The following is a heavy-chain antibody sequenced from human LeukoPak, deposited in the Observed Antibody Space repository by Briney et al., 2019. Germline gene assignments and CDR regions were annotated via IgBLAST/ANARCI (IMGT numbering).Heavy chain of an antibody. CDR1: GFTFSSYA. D-gene: IGHD3-9*01. CDR3: ARDRGYDILTGYWTYSYYGMDV. Sequence: LPGGSLRLSCAASGFTFSSYAMHWVRQAPGKGREWVAVISYDGSNKYYADSVKGRFTISRDTSKNTLYLKMNSLRPEDTAVYYCARDRGYDILTGYWTYSYYGMDVWGQGTTVTVSS. CDR2: ISYDGSNK. V-gene: IGHV3-30*04. J-gene: IGHJ6*02.